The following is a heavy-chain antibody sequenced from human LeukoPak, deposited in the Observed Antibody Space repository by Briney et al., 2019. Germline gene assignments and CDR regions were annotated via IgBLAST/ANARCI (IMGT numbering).Heavy chain of an antibody. CDR2: INPSAGNT. CDR1: GYTFTSYY. Sequence: ASVKVSCKASGYTFTSYYIHWMRQAPGQGLEWMGLINPSAGNTAYAQKFQGRGSMTSDTSTSTVYMELSSLRSEDTAVNYCARQKNDYGDYPDAFDIWGQGTMVTVSS. V-gene: IGHV1-46*01. D-gene: IGHD4-17*01. CDR3: ARQKNDYGDYPDAFDI. J-gene: IGHJ3*02.